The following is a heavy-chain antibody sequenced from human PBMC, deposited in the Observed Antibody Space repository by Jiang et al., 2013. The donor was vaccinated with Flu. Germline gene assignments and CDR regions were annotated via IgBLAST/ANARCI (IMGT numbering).Heavy chain of an antibody. CDR2: TYYRSKWYN. CDR3: TRAQRMPVAGSISRYFDH. J-gene: IGHJ4*02. Sequence: SQTLSLTCAISGDSVSTDSGAWNWVRQSPSRGLEWLGNTYYRSKWYNDYAVSVKSRITINPDTSNNQFSLQPNSVTPEDTAVYYCTRAQRMPVAGSISRYFDHWGQGTLVTVSS. CDR1: GDSVSTDSGA. D-gene: IGHD6-19*01. V-gene: IGHV6-1*01.